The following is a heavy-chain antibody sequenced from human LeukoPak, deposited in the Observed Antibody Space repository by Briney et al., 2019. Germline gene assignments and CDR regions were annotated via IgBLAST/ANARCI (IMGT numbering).Heavy chain of an antibody. J-gene: IGHJ5*02. V-gene: IGHV3-23*01. Sequence: PGGSLRLSCAASGFTFSSYVMSWVRQAPGKGLEWVSGISGSGDSTYYADSVKGRFTISRDNSKNTLYLQMNSLRAEDTAIYYCAKDSIILVRGTFDHWGQGTLVTVSS. D-gene: IGHD1-1*01. CDR1: GFTFSSYV. CDR2: ISGSGDST. CDR3: AKDSIILVRGTFDH.